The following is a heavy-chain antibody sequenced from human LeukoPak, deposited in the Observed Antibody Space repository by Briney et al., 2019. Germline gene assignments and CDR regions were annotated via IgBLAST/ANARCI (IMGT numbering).Heavy chain of an antibody. CDR2: IKQDGSVK. V-gene: IGHV3-7*01. Sequence: GGSLRLSCEASGFTLTDNWMSWVRQAPGKGLEWLANIKQDGSVKYYVDSVKGRFTISRDNAKNSLFLQMNSPRAEDTAVYYCARDVGWDSSLVTTTRSDYWGQGTLVTVSS. D-gene: IGHD2-21*02. CDR1: GFTLTDNW. J-gene: IGHJ4*02. CDR3: ARDVGWDSSLVTTTRSDY.